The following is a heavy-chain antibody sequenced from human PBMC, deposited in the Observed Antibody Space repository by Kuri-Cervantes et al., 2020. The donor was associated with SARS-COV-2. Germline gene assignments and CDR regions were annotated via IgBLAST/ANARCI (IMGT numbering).Heavy chain of an antibody. CDR3: AWDVWSGYYYGMDV. Sequence: GGVLKISWSASGFTFSSYAMHWVRQAPGKGLEWVVVISYDGSNKYYADSVKGRFTISRDNSKNTLYLQMNSLRAEDTAVYYWAWDVWSGYYYGMDVWGQGTTVTVSS. CDR1: GFTFSSYA. CDR2: ISYDGSNK. V-gene: IGHV3-30-3*01. D-gene: IGHD3-3*01. J-gene: IGHJ6*02.